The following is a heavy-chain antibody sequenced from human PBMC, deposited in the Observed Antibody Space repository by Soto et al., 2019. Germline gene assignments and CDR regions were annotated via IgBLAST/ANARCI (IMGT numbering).Heavy chain of an antibody. D-gene: IGHD3-10*01. CDR1: GYTFNNYG. CDR2: ISVYNGNK. J-gene: IGHJ6*02. CDR3: AIVAITLIRGSKVDFYSMYV. V-gene: IGHV1-18*01. Sequence: QLVQSGGEVKEPGASVQVSCKASGYTFNNYGITWVRQAPGQGLEWMGWISVYNGNKNYAKKVQGRVSMTADTSTSTAYMELRSLQSDDTAVYFCAIVAITLIRGSKVDFYSMYVWGQGTTVTVSS.